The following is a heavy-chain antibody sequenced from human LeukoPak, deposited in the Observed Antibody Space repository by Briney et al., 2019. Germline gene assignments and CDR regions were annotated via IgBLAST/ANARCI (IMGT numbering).Heavy chain of an antibody. D-gene: IGHD2-2*01. CDR3: AKARCSSTSCSHYFDY. CDR2: ISYDESHK. Sequence: GGSLRLSCAASGFTFSSYGMHWVRQAPGKGLKWVAVISYDESHKYYADSVKGRFTISRDTSKNTLYLQMNSLRAEDTAVYYCAKARCSSTSCSHYFDYWGQGTLVTVSS. J-gene: IGHJ4*02. CDR1: GFTFSSYG. V-gene: IGHV3-30*18.